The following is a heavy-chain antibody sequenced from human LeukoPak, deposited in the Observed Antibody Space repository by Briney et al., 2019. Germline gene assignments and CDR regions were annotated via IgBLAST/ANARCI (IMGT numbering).Heavy chain of an antibody. CDR2: IFYSGST. CDR3: ARDLRGAFDI. V-gene: IGHV4-39*07. Sequence: SETLSLTCTVSSGSISTSNYYWGWVRQPPGKALEWIGNIFYSGSTYYSPSLKSRVTISLDTSRNQFSLKLSSVTAAGTAVYYCARDLRGAFDIWGQGTMVTVSP. J-gene: IGHJ3*02. CDR1: SGSISTSNYY.